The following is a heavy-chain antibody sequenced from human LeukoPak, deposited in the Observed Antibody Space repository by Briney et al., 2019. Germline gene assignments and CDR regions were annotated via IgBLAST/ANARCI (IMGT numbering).Heavy chain of an antibody. CDR3: AKQELRFGQRLGGFDY. CDR1: GFTFSSYA. Sequence: QTGGPLRLSCAASGFTFSSYAMSWVRQAPGKGLEWVSAISGSGGSTYYADSVKGRFTISRDNSKNTLYLQMNSLRAEDTAVYYCAKQELRFGQRLGGFDYWGQGTLVTVSS. J-gene: IGHJ4*02. CDR2: ISGSGGST. D-gene: IGHD5-12*01. V-gene: IGHV3-23*01.